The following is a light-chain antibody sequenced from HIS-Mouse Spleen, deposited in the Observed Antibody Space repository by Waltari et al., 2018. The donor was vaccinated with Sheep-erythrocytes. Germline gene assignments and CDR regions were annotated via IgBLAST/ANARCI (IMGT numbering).Light chain of an antibody. CDR1: KLGDKY. J-gene: IGLJ2*01. CDR2: QDS. CDR3: QAWDSSTAWNVV. Sequence: SYELTQPPSVSVSPGQTASITCSGDKLGDKYACWYQQKPGQSPVLVIYQDSKRPSGIPEVFAGSNSGNTATLTISGTQAMDEADYYCQAWDSSTAWNVVFGGGTKLTVL. V-gene: IGLV3-1*01.